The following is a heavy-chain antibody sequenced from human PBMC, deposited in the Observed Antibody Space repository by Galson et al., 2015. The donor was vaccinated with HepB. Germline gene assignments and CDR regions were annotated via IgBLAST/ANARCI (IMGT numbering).Heavy chain of an antibody. CDR3: ARVRGGRRGYSYGYWFDY. J-gene: IGHJ4*02. V-gene: IGHV3-48*01. D-gene: IGHD5-18*01. Sequence: SLRLSCAASGFTFSSYSMNWVRQAPGKGLEWVSYISSNSSTIYYADSVKGRFTISRDNAKNSLYLQMNSLRAEDTAVYYCARVRGGRRGYSYGYWFDYWGQGTLVTVSS. CDR1: GFTFSSYS. CDR2: ISSNSSTI.